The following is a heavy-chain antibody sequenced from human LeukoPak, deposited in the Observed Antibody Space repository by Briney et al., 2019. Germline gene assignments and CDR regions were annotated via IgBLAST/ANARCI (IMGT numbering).Heavy chain of an antibody. J-gene: IGHJ4*02. Sequence: PSETLSLTCTVSGGSISSYYWSWVRRPAEKGLEWIGRIYSSGTTNHNPSLKSRVTMSVDTSKNQFSLKLSSVTAADTAVYYCARGSSGWYSIDYWGQGILVTVSS. D-gene: IGHD6-19*01. CDR2: IYSSGTT. CDR3: ARGSSGWYSIDY. CDR1: GGSISSYY. V-gene: IGHV4-4*07.